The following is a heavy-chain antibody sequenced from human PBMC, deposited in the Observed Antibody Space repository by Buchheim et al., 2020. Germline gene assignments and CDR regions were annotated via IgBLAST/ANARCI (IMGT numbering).Heavy chain of an antibody. Sequence: QVQLQESGPGLVKPSQTLSLTCTVSGGSISSGSYYWSWIRQPAGKGLEWIGRIYTSGSTNYNPSLKSRVTISVDKSKNQFSLKLSSVTAADTAVYYCAREWHGWFDPWGQGTL. CDR3: AREWHGWFDP. CDR2: IYTSGST. CDR1: GGSISSGSYY. V-gene: IGHV4-61*02. D-gene: IGHD5-24*01. J-gene: IGHJ5*02.